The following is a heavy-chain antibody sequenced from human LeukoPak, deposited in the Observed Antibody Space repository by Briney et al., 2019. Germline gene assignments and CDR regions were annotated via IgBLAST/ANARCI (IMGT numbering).Heavy chain of an antibody. V-gene: IGHV4-59*01. CDR2: IYYSGST. CDR1: GGSISSYY. J-gene: IGHJ4*02. CDR3: ARENLEGGSYYDY. Sequence: KPSETLSLTCTVSGGSISSYYWSWIRKPPGKGLEWIGYIYYSGSTNYNPSLKSRVTISVDTSKNQFSLKLSSVTAADTAVYYCARENLEGGSYYDYWGQGTLVTVSS. D-gene: IGHD1-26*01.